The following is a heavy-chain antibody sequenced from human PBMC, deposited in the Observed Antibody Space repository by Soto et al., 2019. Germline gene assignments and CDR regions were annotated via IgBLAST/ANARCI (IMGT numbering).Heavy chain of an antibody. V-gene: IGHV1-46*01. J-gene: IGHJ6*02. CDR1: GYTFTSYY. Sequence: ASVKVSCKTSGYTFTSYYMHWVRQAPGQGLEWMGIINPSGGSTTSAQKFQGRVTMTSDTSTSTVYMELSSLRSEDTAVYYCVRPFLSDYYVMDVWGQGTTVTVSS. CDR2: INPSGGST. D-gene: IGHD3-3*02. CDR3: VRPFLSDYYVMDV.